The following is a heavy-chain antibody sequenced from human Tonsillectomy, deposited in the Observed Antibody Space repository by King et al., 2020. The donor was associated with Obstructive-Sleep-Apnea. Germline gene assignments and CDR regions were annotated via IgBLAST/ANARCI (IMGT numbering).Heavy chain of an antibody. D-gene: IGHD3-10*01. V-gene: IGHV3-30*02. CDR1: GFPFNTYG. CDR3: AKSVGGLLWFGEPPPDY. J-gene: IGHJ4*02. Sequence: VQLQESGGGVVQPGRSLRLSCAASGFPFNTYGMHWVRQAPGKGLEWVTFIVYDGSNKYYADSVKGRFTISRVNSKNTLYLQMNSLRVEDTAVYYCAKSVGGLLWFGEPPPDYWGQGTLVTVSS. CDR2: IVYDGSNK.